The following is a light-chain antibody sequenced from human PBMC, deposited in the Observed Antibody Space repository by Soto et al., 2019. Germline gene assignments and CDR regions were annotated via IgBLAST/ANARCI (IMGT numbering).Light chain of an antibody. CDR1: SSDVGGYNF. J-gene: IGLJ1*01. Sequence: QSVLPQPASVSGSPGQSITISCTGTSSDVGGYNFVSWYQHHPGKAPKLMIYEVNNRPSGVSNRFSGSKSGNTASLTISGLQAEDEAEYYCSSYTTTSTPFVFGTGTKVTV. V-gene: IGLV2-14*01. CDR2: EVN. CDR3: SSYTTTSTPFV.